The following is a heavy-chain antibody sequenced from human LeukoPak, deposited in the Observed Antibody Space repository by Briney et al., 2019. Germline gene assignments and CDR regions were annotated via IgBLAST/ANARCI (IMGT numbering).Heavy chain of an antibody. V-gene: IGHV3-48*01. Sequence: GGSLRLSCAASGFTFSIYSMNWVRQAPGKGLEWVSYVSNSSSTIYYADSVKGRFTIFRDNAKNSLYLQMNSLRAEDTAVYYCARGVRRFLEWVSMDVWGKGTTVTVSS. CDR3: ARGVRRFLEWVSMDV. D-gene: IGHD3-3*01. CDR2: VSNSSSTI. J-gene: IGHJ6*03. CDR1: GFTFSIYS.